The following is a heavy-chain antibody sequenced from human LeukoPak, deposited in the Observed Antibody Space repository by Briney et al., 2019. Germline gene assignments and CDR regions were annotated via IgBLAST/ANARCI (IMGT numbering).Heavy chain of an antibody. V-gene: IGHV5-51*01. D-gene: IGHD2-21*02. CDR1: GYTFTSYW. J-gene: IGHJ4*02. CDR2: NYPGDYDT. CDR3: ARSLKNCGGDCSLGY. Sequence: LGESLKISGKGSGYTFTSYWITWVRQMPGKGLEWMGINYPGDYDTRYSPSFQGQVTISAVKSISTAYLQWSSLKASDSAMYYCARSLKNCGGDCSLGYWGQGTLVTVSS.